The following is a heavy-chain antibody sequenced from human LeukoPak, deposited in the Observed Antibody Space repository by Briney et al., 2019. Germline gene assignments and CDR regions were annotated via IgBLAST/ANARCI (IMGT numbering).Heavy chain of an antibody. Sequence: GGSLRLSCAASGFTFSSYGMHWVRQAPGKGLEWVALIRSGGSKFYGDSVKGRFTISRDNSENTVFLQMNSLTPEDTALYYCAKDRDDYGNDWWGQGTLVPVSS. V-gene: IGHV3-30*02. J-gene: IGHJ4*02. CDR1: GFTFSSYG. CDR2: IRSGGSK. D-gene: IGHD4-17*01. CDR3: AKDRDDYGNDW.